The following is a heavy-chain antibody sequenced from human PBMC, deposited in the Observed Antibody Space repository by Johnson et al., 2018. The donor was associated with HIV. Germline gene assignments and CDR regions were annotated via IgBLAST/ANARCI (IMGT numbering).Heavy chain of an antibody. CDR1: GFTFSDYY. J-gene: IGHJ3*02. CDR3: ASPGTVVTGLAFDI. CDR2: INWNGGST. Sequence: QVQLVESGGGLVKPGGSLRLSCAASGFTFSDYYMSWIRQAPGKGLEWLSGINWNGGSTGYADSVKGRFTISRDNSKNTLYLQMNSLRAEDTAVYYCASPGTVVTGLAFDIWGQGTMVTVSS. D-gene: IGHD4-23*01. V-gene: IGHV3-11*04.